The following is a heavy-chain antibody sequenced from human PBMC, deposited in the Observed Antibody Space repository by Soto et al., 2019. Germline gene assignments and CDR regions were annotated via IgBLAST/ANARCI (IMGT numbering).Heavy chain of an antibody. CDR2: ISYDGSNK. V-gene: IGHV3-30*18. D-gene: IGHD6-6*01. J-gene: IGHJ5*02. CDR3: AKLPSSERPRNAS. Sequence: QVQLVESGGGVVQPGRSLRLSCAASGFTFSSYGMHWVRQAPGKGLEWVAVISYDGSNKYYAYSVKGRFTIARDNFKNTLYLQMNSLRAEDTAVYYCAKLPSSERPRNASWGQGTLVTVSS. CDR1: GFTFSSYG.